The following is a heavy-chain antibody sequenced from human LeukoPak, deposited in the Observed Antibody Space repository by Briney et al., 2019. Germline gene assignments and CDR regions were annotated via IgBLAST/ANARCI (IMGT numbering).Heavy chain of an antibody. J-gene: IGHJ6*03. CDR3: ASSGYYDSSGYYYYYYYMDV. Sequence: ASVKVSCKASGYTFTSYAMNWVRQAPGQGLEWMGWINPNSGGTNYAQKFQGRVTMTRDTSISTAYMELSRLRSDDTAVYYCASSGYYDSSGYYYYYYYMDVWGKGTTVTVSS. CDR1: GYTFTSYA. D-gene: IGHD3-22*01. CDR2: INPNSGGT. V-gene: IGHV1-2*02.